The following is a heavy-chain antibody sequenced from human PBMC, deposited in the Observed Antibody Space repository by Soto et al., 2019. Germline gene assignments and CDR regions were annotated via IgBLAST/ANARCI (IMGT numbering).Heavy chain of an antibody. J-gene: IGHJ5*02. Sequence: SETLSLTCAVYGGSISGFYWSWIRQPPGMGLEWIGEINHSGSTNYNPSLKSRVTISVDTSKDQFSLKLKSVTAADTAIYYCAXXXGYSSGWYMIHRPQRFNLWAQRTLV. CDR2: INHSGST. D-gene: IGHD6-19*01. V-gene: IGHV4-34*01. CDR3: AXXXGYSSGWYMIHRPQRFNL. CDR1: GGSISGFY.